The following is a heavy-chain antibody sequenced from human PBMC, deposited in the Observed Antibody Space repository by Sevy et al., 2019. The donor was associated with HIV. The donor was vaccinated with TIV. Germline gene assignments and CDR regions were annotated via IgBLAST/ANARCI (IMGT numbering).Heavy chain of an antibody. D-gene: IGHD5-12*01. CDR1: GFRLNTYA. V-gene: IGHV3-30*04. CDR3: ARDAGYTTKFHPLH. Sequence: GGSLRLSCSASGFRLNTYAMHWVRQAPGKGLEWVSVISSTGNFESYAASVKGRFTISKDNSKNTVSLQMNSLRPEHTAMYYCARDAGYTTKFHPLHWGQGTLVTVSS. CDR2: ISSTGNFE. J-gene: IGHJ4*02.